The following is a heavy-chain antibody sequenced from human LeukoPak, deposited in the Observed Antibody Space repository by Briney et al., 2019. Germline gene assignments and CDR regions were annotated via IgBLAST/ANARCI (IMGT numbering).Heavy chain of an antibody. Sequence: SVKVSCKASGGTFSSYAISWVRQAPGQGLEWMGRIIPILGIANCAQKFQGRVTITADKSTSTAYMELSSLRSEDTAVYYCARVMITFGGVIVKAHYFDYWGQGTLVTVSS. CDR1: GGTFSSYA. CDR3: ARVMITFGGVIVKAHYFDY. J-gene: IGHJ4*02. CDR2: IIPILGIA. V-gene: IGHV1-69*04. D-gene: IGHD3-16*02.